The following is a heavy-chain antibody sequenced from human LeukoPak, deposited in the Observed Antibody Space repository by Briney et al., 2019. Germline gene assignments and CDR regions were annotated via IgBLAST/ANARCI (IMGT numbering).Heavy chain of an antibody. V-gene: IGHV3-33*01. D-gene: IGHD4-11*01. Sequence: GGSLRLSCAAAGFTFNHYGMDWVRQAPGKGLEWVSVIWSDGTNKYYAASVKGRFTISRDDFDKTVYLQMSSLRPDDTGVYYCARDAQRGFDYSNSLQYWGQGTPVTVST. J-gene: IGHJ4*02. CDR1: GFTFNHYG. CDR2: IWSDGTNK. CDR3: ARDAQRGFDYSNSLQY.